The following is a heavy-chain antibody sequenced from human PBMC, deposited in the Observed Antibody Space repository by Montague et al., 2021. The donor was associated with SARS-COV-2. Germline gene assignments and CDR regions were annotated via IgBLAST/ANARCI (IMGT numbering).Heavy chain of an antibody. Sequence: SETLSLTCAVYGGSFSDYYWSWIRQPPGKGLEWIGEINHRGTSKCNTSLKSRVSISLDTSKNQFSLYLSSVTAADTAVYYCARGRQHFNMIVVVMTGGEYYFDYWGQGTLVTVSS. D-gene: IGHD3-22*01. J-gene: IGHJ4*02. CDR2: INHRGTS. CDR3: ARGRQHFNMIVVVMTGGEYYFDY. CDR1: GGSFSDYY. V-gene: IGHV4-34*01.